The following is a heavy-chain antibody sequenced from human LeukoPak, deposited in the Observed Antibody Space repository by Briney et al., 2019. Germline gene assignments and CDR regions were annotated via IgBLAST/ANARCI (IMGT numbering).Heavy chain of an antibody. J-gene: IGHJ4*02. CDR2: IYQGGST. D-gene: IGHD5-24*01. CDR1: TFTVASNY. V-gene: IGHV3-53*01. Sequence: GGSLRLSCAVSTFTVASNYMSWVRQTPGKGLVWVSDIYQGGSTYYSDSVKVRFTISRDISKNTLHLQMNNLRVDDTAVYYCARVRDVYNHVFENWGQGTLVTVS. CDR3: ARVRDVYNHVFEN.